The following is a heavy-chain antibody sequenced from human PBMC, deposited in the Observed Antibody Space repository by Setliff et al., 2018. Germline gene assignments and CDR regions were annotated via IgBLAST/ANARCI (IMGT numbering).Heavy chain of an antibody. CDR3: ARTGHCGGDCYGFDN. CDR2: XXXXXXXT. J-gene: IGHJ4*02. V-gene: IGHV1-2*02. Sequence: ASVKVSCKASGYTFTGYYMHWVRQAPGQGLEWXXWXXXXXXXTXYAQKFXXRVTMTRDTSISTAYMELSRLRSDDTAVYYCARTGHCGGDCYGFDNWGQGTLVTVSS. CDR1: GYTFTGYY. D-gene: IGHD2-21*02.